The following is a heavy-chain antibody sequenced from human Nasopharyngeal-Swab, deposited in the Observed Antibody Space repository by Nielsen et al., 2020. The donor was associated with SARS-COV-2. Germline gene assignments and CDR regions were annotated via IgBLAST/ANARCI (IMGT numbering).Heavy chain of an antibody. CDR2: IYYSGST. J-gene: IGHJ3*02. D-gene: IGHD6-19*01. CDR3: ARPRGSGWYREAFDI. V-gene: IGHV4-39*01. Sequence: WIRRPPGKGLEWIGSIYYSGSTYYNPSLKSRVTISVDTSKNQFSLKLSSVTAADTAVYYCARPRGSGWYREAFDIWGQGTMVTVSS.